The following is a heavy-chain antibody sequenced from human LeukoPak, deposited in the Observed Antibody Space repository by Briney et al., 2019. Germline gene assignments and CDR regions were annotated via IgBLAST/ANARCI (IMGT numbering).Heavy chain of an antibody. Sequence: GGSLRLSCTASGLTFSSYWMSWVRQAPGKGLEWVANIRQDGSEKDYVDSVKGRFTISRDNPKNSLYLQMNSLRAEDTAVYYCARYCGGDCYGMDVWGQGTTVTVSS. V-gene: IGHV3-7*01. CDR3: ARYCGGDCYGMDV. D-gene: IGHD2-21*02. J-gene: IGHJ6*02. CDR1: GLTFSSYW. CDR2: IRQDGSEK.